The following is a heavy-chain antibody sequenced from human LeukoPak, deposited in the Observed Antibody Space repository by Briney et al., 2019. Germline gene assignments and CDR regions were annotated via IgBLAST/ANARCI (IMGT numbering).Heavy chain of an antibody. Sequence: SETLSLTCAVYGGAFSGYYWSWIRQPPGKGLEGIGEINHSGSTNYNPSLKSRVTISVDTSKNQFSLKLSSVTAAEMAVYYCARGTRGNWNYPFDYWGQGTLVTVSS. CDR3: ARGTRGNWNYPFDY. D-gene: IGHD1-7*01. J-gene: IGHJ4*02. V-gene: IGHV4-34*01. CDR1: GGAFSGYY. CDR2: INHSGST.